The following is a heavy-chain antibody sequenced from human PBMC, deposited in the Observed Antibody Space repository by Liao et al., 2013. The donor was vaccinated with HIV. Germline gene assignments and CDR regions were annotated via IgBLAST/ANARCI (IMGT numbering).Heavy chain of an antibody. J-gene: IGHJ4*02. CDR3: ARDTNFWSGYGY. Sequence: QVQLQESGPGLVKPSETLSLTCTVSGGSFTTHYWTWIRQPPGKGLEWIGNIYYGGSTSYNASLRSRVTISMDTSKTQFSLTLISVTGADTAVYYCARDTNFWSGYGYWGQGTLVTVSS. CDR1: GGSFTTHY. V-gene: IGHV4-59*11. D-gene: IGHD3-3*01. CDR2: IYYGGST.